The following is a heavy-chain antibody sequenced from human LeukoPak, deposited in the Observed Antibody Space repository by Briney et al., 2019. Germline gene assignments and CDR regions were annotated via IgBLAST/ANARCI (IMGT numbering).Heavy chain of an antibody. CDR1: GFTFSDYT. J-gene: IGHJ4*02. V-gene: IGHV3-21*01. D-gene: IGHD5-18*01. CDR3: AREDFDPAMVDY. Sequence: PGGSLRLSCTASGFTFSDYTMNWVRQAPGKGLEWVSSISSSSSYIYYADSVKGRFTISRDNAKNSLYLQMNSLRAEDTAVYYCAREDFDPAMVDYWGQGTLVTVSS. CDR2: ISSSSSYI.